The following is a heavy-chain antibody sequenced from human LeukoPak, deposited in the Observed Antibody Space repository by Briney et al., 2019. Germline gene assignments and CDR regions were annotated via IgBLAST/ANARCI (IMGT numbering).Heavy chain of an antibody. D-gene: IGHD1/OR15-1a*01. CDR2: FSGSGGST. CDR1: GFTFDDYG. CDR3: ARAGNIRFDY. Sequence: GGSLRLSCAASGFTFDDYGMSWVRQAPGKGLEWVSGFSGSGGSTYYADSVKGRFIISRDNSKNTLYLQMNSLRAEDTAVYYCARAGNIRFDYWGQGTLVTVSS. V-gene: IGHV3-23*01. J-gene: IGHJ4*02.